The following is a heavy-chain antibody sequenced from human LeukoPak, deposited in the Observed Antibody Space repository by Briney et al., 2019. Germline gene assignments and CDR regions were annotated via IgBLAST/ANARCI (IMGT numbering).Heavy chain of an antibody. Sequence: SETLSLTRSVSGGSLNSYYWRWIRQSPGEGLEWIGYIYYSGSTNYNPSLKSRVTISVDTSKNQFSLKLSSVTAADTAVYYCARHVWLQPFDYWGQGTLVSVSS. CDR1: GGSLNSYY. CDR2: IYYSGST. J-gene: IGHJ4*02. D-gene: IGHD3-9*01. CDR3: ARHVWLQPFDY. V-gene: IGHV4-59*08.